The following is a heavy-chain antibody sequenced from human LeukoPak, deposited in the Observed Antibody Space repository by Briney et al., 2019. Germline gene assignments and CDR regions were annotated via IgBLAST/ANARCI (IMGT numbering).Heavy chain of an antibody. J-gene: IGHJ4*02. CDR2: IWYGGSNK. D-gene: IGHD4-23*01. Sequence: GGSLRLSCAASGFTFSGFGMHWVRQAPGKGLEWVAVIWYGGSNKYYADSVKGRFTISRDNPKNTLYVQMNSLRAEDTAVYYCARGRGADYGGNSGYFDYWGQGTLVTVSS. CDR1: GFTFSGFG. CDR3: ARGRGADYGGNSGYFDY. V-gene: IGHV3-33*01.